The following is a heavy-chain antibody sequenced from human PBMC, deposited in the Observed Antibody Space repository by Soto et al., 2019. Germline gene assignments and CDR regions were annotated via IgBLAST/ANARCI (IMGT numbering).Heavy chain of an antibody. CDR3: AGGDTYYAMGV. Sequence: GGSLRLSCAASGFTFSNYIMHWVRQAPGKGLEWVAFISYDGSNKDYADSVKGRITISRDNSKNTLYLQLSSLRPEDTAVYYCAGGDTYYAMGVWGQGTTVTVSS. V-gene: IGHV3-30-3*01. CDR1: GFTFSNYI. J-gene: IGHJ6*02. D-gene: IGHD5-18*01. CDR2: ISYDGSNK.